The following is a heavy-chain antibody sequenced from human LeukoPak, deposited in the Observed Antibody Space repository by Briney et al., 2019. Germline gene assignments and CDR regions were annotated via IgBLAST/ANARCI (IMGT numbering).Heavy chain of an antibody. J-gene: IGHJ4*02. CDR2: FTGRDNNI. Sequence: PGGSPTLSCAASGFTFSTYAMTWVRQAPGKGLEWVSGFTGRDNNIDYVDSVKGRFTISRDNSKNTLYLQMTSLRAEDTAVYYCAGYIAAADYYFDYWGQGTLVTVSS. CDR3: AGYIAAADYYFDY. CDR1: GFTFSTYA. V-gene: IGHV3-23*01. D-gene: IGHD6-13*01.